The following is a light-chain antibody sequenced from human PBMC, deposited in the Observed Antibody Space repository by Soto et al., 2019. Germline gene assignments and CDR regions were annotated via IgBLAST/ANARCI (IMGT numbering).Light chain of an antibody. CDR3: QQLNSYLSLT. Sequence: IQLTQSPSSLSASVGDRVTITCRASQGISSYLAWYQQKPGKAPKLLIYGASTLQNGVPSRFSGSGSGTDFTLTISSQQPEDFATYYCQQLNSYLSLTFGGGTKVEIK. CDR2: GAS. J-gene: IGKJ4*01. CDR1: QGISSY. V-gene: IGKV1-9*01.